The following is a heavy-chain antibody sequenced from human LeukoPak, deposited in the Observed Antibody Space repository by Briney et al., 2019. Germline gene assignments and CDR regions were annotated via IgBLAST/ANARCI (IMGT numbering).Heavy chain of an antibody. D-gene: IGHD3-10*01. CDR2: ISYDGSNK. CDR1: GFSFSSYG. CDR3: GAVEGSGSQGYFDY. J-gene: IGHJ4*02. V-gene: IGHV3-30*03. Sequence: GGSLRLSCAASGFSFSSYGMHWVRQAPGKGLEWVAVISYDGSNKYYVDSVKGRFTISRDNSKNTLYLQMNSLRAEDTAVYYCGAVEGSGSQGYFDYWGQGTLVTVSS.